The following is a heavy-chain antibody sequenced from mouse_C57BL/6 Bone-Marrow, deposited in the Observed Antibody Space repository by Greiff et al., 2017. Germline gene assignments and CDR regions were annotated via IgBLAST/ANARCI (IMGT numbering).Heavy chain of an antibody. CDR2: INPNNGGT. J-gene: IGHJ3*01. V-gene: IGHV1-26*01. D-gene: IGHD1-1*01. Sequence: EVQLQQSGPELVKPGASVKISCKASGYTFTDYYMNWVKQSHGKSLEWIGDINPNNGGTSYNQKFKGKATLTVDKSSSTAYMELRSLTSEDSAVYYCARYYGSSYDAWFAYWGQGTLVTVSA. CDR3: ARYYGSSYDAWFAY. CDR1: GYTFTDYY.